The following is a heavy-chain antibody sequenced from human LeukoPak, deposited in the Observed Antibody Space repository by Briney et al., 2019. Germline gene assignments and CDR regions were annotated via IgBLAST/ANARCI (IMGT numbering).Heavy chain of an antibody. J-gene: IGHJ5*02. Sequence: GGSLRLSCAASGFNFISYGMHWVRQAPGKGLEWVAVIWYHGGNENYADSVKGRFTISRDTSKNTLYLQMNSLRAEDTAMYYCARDVDTTSHLNWFDPWGQGTLVTVSS. CDR2: IWYHGGNE. D-gene: IGHD2/OR15-2a*01. CDR3: ARDVDTTSHLNWFDP. CDR1: GFNFISYG. V-gene: IGHV3-33*01.